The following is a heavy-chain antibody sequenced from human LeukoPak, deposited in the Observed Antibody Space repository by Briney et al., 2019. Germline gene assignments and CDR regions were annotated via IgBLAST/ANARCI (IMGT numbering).Heavy chain of an antibody. CDR3: ARVGIRFLEWLSPGGYYYMDV. V-gene: IGHV1-46*03. Sequence: ASVKVSCKASGYTFTSYYMHWVRQAPGQGLEWIGIINPSGGSTSYAQKFQGRVTMTRDTSTSTVYMELSSLRSEDTAVYYCARVGIRFLEWLSPGGYYYMDVWGKGTTVTVSS. J-gene: IGHJ6*03. D-gene: IGHD3-3*01. CDR2: INPSGGST. CDR1: GYTFTSYY.